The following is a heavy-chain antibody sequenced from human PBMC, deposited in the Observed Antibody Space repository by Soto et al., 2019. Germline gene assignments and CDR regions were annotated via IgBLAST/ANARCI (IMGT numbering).Heavy chain of an antibody. CDR2: ISGSGGST. D-gene: IGHD2-15*01. CDR1: GFTFSSYA. Sequence: EVQLLESGGGLVQPGGSLRLSCAASGFTFSSYAMSWVRQAPGKGLEWVSAISGSGGSTYYADSVKGRFTISRDNSKYTLYLQVDSLRAEDTAVYYCAKDELYCSGGSCYQGLFDYWGQGTLVTVSS. CDR3: AKDELYCSGGSCYQGLFDY. J-gene: IGHJ4*02. V-gene: IGHV3-23*01.